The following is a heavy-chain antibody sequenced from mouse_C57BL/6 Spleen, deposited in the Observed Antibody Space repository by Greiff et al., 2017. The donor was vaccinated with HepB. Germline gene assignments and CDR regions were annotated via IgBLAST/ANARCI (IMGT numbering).Heavy chain of an antibody. CDR1: GYSITSGYY. D-gene: IGHD1-1*01. V-gene: IGHV3-6*01. Sequence: EVKLEESGPGLVKPSQSLSLTCSVTGYSITSGYYWNWIRQFPGNKLEWMGYISYDGSNNYNPSLKNRISITRDTSKNQFFLKLNSVTTEDTATYYCARDLPYYYGSSPWFAYWGQGTLVTVSA. CDR2: ISYDGSN. J-gene: IGHJ3*01. CDR3: ARDLPYYYGSSPWFAY.